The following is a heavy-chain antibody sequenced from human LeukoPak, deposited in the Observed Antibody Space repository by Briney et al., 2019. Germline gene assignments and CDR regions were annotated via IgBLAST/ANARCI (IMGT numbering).Heavy chain of an antibody. CDR2: IWYDGSNK. CDR1: GFTFTSYG. CDR3: ARVFPNYGMDV. Sequence: GGSLRLSCAASGFTFTSYGFHWVRQAPGKGLEWVAIIWYDGSNKYCADSVKGRFTISRDNSKNSVYLQMNSLRVEDTALYYCARVFPNYGMDVWGQGTTVTVSS. V-gene: IGHV3-33*01. J-gene: IGHJ6*02. D-gene: IGHD3-10*02.